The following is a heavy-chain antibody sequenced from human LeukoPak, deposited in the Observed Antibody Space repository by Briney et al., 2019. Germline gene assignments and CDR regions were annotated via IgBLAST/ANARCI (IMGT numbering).Heavy chain of an antibody. V-gene: IGHV3-23*01. J-gene: IGHJ4*02. CDR1: GFTFSSYE. CDR2: ISGSGGST. D-gene: IGHD3-3*01. CDR3: AKDRSLLRSFDY. Sequence: PGGSLRLSCAASGFTFSSYEMNWVRQAPGKGLEWVSAISGSGGSTYYADSVKGRFTISRDNSKNTLYLQMNSLRAEDTAVYYCAKDRSLLRSFDYWGQGTLVTVSS.